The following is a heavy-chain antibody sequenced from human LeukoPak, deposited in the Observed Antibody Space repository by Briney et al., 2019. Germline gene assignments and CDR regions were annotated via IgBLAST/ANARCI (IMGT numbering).Heavy chain of an antibody. J-gene: IGHJ4*02. CDR2: ISGSSRAI. CDR3: ARGCGSLSLGY. D-gene: IGHD1-26*01. V-gene: IGHV3-48*04. CDR1: GFTFTSYS. Sequence: PGGSLRLSCAASGFTFTSYSMNWVRQAPGKGLEWVSYISGSSRAIHYADSVKGRFTIFRDNANNSLYLQMNSLRAEDTAVYYCARGCGSLSLGYWGQGTLVAVSS.